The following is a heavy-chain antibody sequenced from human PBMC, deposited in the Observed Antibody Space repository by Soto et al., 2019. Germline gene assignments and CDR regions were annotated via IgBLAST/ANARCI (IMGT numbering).Heavy chain of an antibody. V-gene: IGHV1-24*01. J-gene: IGHJ4*02. CDR3: AAFWSSYACFDY. D-gene: IGHD3-3*01. CDR1: GYTLTKLS. Sequence: ASVKVSCKVSGYTLTKLSIHWVRQAPGKGLEWMGGFNPENGETIYAQKFQGRVTMTEDTSTDTAYMELSSLRSEDTAVYYCAAFWSSYACFDYWGQGTLVTVS. CDR2: FNPENGET.